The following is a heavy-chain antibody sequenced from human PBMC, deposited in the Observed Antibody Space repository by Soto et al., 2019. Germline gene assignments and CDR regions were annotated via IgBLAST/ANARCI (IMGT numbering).Heavy chain of an antibody. CDR3: ARDSSGRGSVYYGPWFDP. J-gene: IGHJ5*02. CDR2: IIPIFGTA. V-gene: IGHV1-69*13. Sequence: SVKVSCKASGGTFSSYAISWVRQAPGQGLEWMGGIIPIFGTANYAQKFQGRVTITADESTSTAYMELSSLRSEDTAVYYCARDSSGRGSVYYGPWFDPWGQGTLVTVSS. D-gene: IGHD3-22*01. CDR1: GGTFSSYA.